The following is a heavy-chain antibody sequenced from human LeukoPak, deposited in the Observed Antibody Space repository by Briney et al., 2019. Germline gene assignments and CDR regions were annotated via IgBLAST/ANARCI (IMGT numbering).Heavy chain of an antibody. V-gene: IGHV3-7*03. Sequence: GGSLRLSCAASGFSFSDHWLDWVRQAPGKGLEWVAHIKGDGGQKYYVDSVKGRFTISRDNAKTSLYLQMDSLRAEDTAVYYCARNRGWLQFDYWGQGTLVTVSS. CDR1: GFSFSDHW. CDR3: ARNRGWLQFDY. CDR2: IKGDGGQK. J-gene: IGHJ4*02. D-gene: IGHD5-12*01.